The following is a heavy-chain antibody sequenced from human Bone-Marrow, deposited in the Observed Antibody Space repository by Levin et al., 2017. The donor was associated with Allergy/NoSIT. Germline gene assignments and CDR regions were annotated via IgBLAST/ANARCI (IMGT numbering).Heavy chain of an antibody. CDR3: ARGGRWSFAYYFDE. J-gene: IGHJ4*02. D-gene: IGHD3-10*01. V-gene: IGHV4-34*01. CDR1: GGSFTGYF. CDR2: INHSGST. Sequence: SQTLSLTCAVDGGSFTGYFWTWIRQPPGKGLEWIGEINHSGSTKYNPSLTSRVTISVDTSNKEFSLHLSSVTAADTAVFYCARGGRWSFAYYFDEWGQGTRVTVSS.